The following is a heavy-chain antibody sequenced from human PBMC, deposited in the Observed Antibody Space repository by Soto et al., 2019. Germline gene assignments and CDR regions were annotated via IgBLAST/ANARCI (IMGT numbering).Heavy chain of an antibody. CDR1: GFTFSTYW. CDR3: AREVLSGYYNNFDY. CDR2: INSDGSST. V-gene: IGHV3-74*01. J-gene: IGHJ4*02. Sequence: EVQMVESGGGLVQPGGSLRLSCAASGFTFSTYWMHWVRQAPGKGPVWVSRINSDGSSTSYADSVKGRFTISRDNAKNTLYQQMNSLRAEDTAVYYCAREVLSGYYNNFDYWGQGTLVTVSS. D-gene: IGHD3-22*01.